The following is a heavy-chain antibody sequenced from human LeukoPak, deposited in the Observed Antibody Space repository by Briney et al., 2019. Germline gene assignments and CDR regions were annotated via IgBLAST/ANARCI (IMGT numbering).Heavy chain of an antibody. CDR3: AQEPVTACSGAYCYPFDC. D-gene: IGHD2-21*01. CDR2: ISGSGGST. J-gene: IGHJ4*02. Sequence: GGSLRLSCAPSGFTFSSYGVSWARHAPGKGLEWVSAISGSGGSTYCADSVKARFTLSRDSSKHTLYLQMHMLSAEDAAVYHSAQEPVTACSGAYCYPFDCWGQGTLVTVSS. V-gene: IGHV3-23*01. CDR1: GFTFSSYG.